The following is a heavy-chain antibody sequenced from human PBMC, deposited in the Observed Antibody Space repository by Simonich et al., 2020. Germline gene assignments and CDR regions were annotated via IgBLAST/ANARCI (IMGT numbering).Heavy chain of an antibody. D-gene: IGHD1-1*01. CDR2: ISSRRRYI. J-gene: IGHJ4*02. CDR1: GFTFSSYS. V-gene: IGHV3-21*01. CDR3: ARANERDY. Sequence: EVQLVESGGGLVKPGGSLRLSCAASGFTFSSYSMNWVRQAPGKGRKWGTTISSRRRYIYYADSVKGVFTSSRNNAKNSLYLQMNSLRAEDTAVYYCARANERDYWGQGTLVTVSS.